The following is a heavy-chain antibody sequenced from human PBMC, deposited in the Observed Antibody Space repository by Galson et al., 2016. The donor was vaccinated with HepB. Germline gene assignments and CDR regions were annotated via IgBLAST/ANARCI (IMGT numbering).Heavy chain of an antibody. D-gene: IGHD2-15*01. CDR1: GFSFRYNW. J-gene: IGHJ4*02. Sequence: SLRLSCAASGFSFRYNWIHWVRQAPGKGLVWVSRIDSDGTSTSYADSVKGRFTISRDNAKNTVYLQMSSLRVEDTSVYYCTRGGGSHNHLDVWGQGTLVTFSS. CDR2: IDSDGTST. CDR3: TRGGGSHNHLDV. V-gene: IGHV3-74*01.